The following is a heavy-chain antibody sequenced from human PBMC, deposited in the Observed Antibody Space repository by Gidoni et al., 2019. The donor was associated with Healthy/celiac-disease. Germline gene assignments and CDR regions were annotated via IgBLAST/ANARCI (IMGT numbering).Heavy chain of an antibody. CDR2: ISGSGGST. D-gene: IGHD3-22*01. CDR3: AKDLALNFYDSSGD. CDR1: GLTFSSYG. J-gene: IGHJ4*02. V-gene: IGHV3-23*01. Sequence: EVQLLESGGGLVQPGGSLRPPAAASGLTFSSYGMSWVHQAPGKGLVWVSAISGSGGSTYYADSVKGRFTISRDNSMYTLYLQMNGLGAEDTAVYYGAKDLALNFYDSSGDWGQGTLVTVSS.